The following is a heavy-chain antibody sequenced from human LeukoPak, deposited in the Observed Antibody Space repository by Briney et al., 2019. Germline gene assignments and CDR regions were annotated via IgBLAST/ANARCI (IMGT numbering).Heavy chain of an antibody. CDR3: ARVSLRVAGELPVWFDP. D-gene: IGHD6-19*01. CDR1: GGTFSSYA. CDR2: IIPIFGTA. V-gene: IGHV1-69*06. J-gene: IGHJ5*02. Sequence: SVTVSCTASGGTFSSYAISWVRQAPGQGLEWMGGIIPIFGTANYAQKFQGRVTITADNSTSTAYMELSSLRSEDTAVYYCARVSLRVAGELPVWFDPWGQGTLVTVSS.